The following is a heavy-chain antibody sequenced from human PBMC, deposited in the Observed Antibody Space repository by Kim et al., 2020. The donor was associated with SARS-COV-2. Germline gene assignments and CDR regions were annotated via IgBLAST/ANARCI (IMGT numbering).Heavy chain of an antibody. Sequence: GGSLRLSCAASGFTFSSYAMHWVRQAPGKGLEWVAVISYDGSNKYYADSVKGRFTISRDNSKNTLYLQMNSLRAEDTAVYYCASGPLVVPAANCTDYWGQGTLVTVSS. CDR1: GFTFSSYA. J-gene: IGHJ4*02. CDR3: ASGPLVVPAANCTDY. CDR2: ISYDGSNK. V-gene: IGHV3-30-3*01. D-gene: IGHD2-2*01.